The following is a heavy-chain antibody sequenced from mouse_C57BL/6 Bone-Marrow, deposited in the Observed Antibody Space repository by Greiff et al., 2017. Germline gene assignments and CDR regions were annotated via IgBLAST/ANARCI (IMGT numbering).Heavy chain of an antibody. J-gene: IGHJ1*03. D-gene: IGHD2-5*01. Sequence: QVQLQQPGAELVKPGASVKMSCKASGYTFTSYWITWVKQRPGQGLEWIGDIYPGSGSTNYHEQFKSKATLTVDTSSSTAYMQLSSLTSEDSAVYYCARPYYSNYWYFDVWGTGTTVTVSS. CDR2: IYPGSGST. CDR3: ARPYYSNYWYFDV. CDR1: GYTFTSYW. V-gene: IGHV1-55*01.